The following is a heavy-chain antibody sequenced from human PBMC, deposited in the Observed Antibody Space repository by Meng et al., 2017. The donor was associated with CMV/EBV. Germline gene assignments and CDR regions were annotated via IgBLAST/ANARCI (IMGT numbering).Heavy chain of an antibody. CDR3: ARGYATQWLVRYYFDY. V-gene: IGHV3-53*01. CDR2: IYSGGST. J-gene: IGHJ4*02. D-gene: IGHD6-19*01. Sequence: GESLKISCAASGFTVSSNYISWVRQAPGKGLEWVSVIYSGGSTYYADSVKGRFTIPRDNSKNTLYLQMNSLRAEDTAVYYCARGYATQWLVRYYFDYWGQGTLVTVSS. CDR1: GFTVSSNY.